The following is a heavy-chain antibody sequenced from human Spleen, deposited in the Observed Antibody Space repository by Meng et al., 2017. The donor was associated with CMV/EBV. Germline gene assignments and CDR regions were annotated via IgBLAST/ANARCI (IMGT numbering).Heavy chain of an antibody. CDR3: ARLNYGSGSPVPYYFDY. J-gene: IGHJ4*02. V-gene: IGHV4-30-4*08. D-gene: IGHD3-10*01. Sequence: QGQLQESAPGLVKPSQTLSLTCTVSGGSISSGDYYWSWIRQPPGKGLEWIGYIYYSGSTYYNPSLKSRVTISVDTSKNQFSLKLSSVTAADTAVYYCARLNYGSGSPVPYYFDYWGQGTLVTVSS. CDR1: GGSISSGDYY. CDR2: IYYSGST.